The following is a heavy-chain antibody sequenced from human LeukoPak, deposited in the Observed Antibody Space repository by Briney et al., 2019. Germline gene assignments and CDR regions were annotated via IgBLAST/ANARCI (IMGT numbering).Heavy chain of an antibody. CDR3: ARDETYGDYAAYFDY. Sequence: GGSLRLSCAASGFTFSSYEMNWVRQAPGKGLEWVSYISSSGSTIYYADSVKGRFIISRDNAKNSLYLQMNSLRAEDTAVYYCARDETYGDYAAYFDYWGQGTLVTVSS. J-gene: IGHJ4*02. CDR2: ISSSGSTI. CDR1: GFTFSSYE. D-gene: IGHD4-17*01. V-gene: IGHV3-48*03.